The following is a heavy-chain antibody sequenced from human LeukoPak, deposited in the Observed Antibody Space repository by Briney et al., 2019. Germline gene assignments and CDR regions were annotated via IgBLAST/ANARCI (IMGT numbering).Heavy chain of an antibody. V-gene: IGHV4-59*01. J-gene: IGHJ1*01. Sequence: PSETLSLTCTVPGGSISSYYWSWIRQPPGKGLEWIGYIYYSGSTNYNLSPKSRVTISVDTSKNQFSLKLSSVTAADTAVYYCASYCSSTSCHGFQHWGQGTLVTVSS. CDR2: IYYSGST. CDR1: GGSISSYY. CDR3: ASYCSSTSCHGFQH. D-gene: IGHD2-2*01.